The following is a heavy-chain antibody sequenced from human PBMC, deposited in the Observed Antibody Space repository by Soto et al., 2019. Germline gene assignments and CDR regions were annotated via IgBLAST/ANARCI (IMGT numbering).Heavy chain of an antibody. CDR1: GGTFSSYA. D-gene: IGHD6-13*01. CDR2: IIPIFGTA. V-gene: IGHV1-69*13. CDR3: ARDARSSWYYHYYRMDV. J-gene: IGHJ6*02. Sequence: SVKVSCKASGGTFSSYAISWVRQAPGQGLEWMGGIIPIFGTANYAQKFQGRVTITADESTSTAYMELSSLRSEDTAVYYCARDARSSWYYHYYRMDVWGQGTTDTVSS.